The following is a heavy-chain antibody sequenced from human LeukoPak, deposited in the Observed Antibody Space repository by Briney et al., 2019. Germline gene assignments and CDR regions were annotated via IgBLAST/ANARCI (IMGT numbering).Heavy chain of an antibody. D-gene: IGHD6-13*01. Sequence: GRSLRLSCAASGFTFDDYAMHWVRQAPGKGLEWVSGICWNSGSIGYADSVKGRFTISRDNAKNSLYLQMNSLRAEDTAVYYCARLDLGYSSSWYISYYYYYMDVWGKGTTVTVSS. CDR3: ARLDLGYSSSWYISYYYYYMDV. CDR1: GFTFDDYA. CDR2: ICWNSGSI. V-gene: IGHV3-9*01. J-gene: IGHJ6*03.